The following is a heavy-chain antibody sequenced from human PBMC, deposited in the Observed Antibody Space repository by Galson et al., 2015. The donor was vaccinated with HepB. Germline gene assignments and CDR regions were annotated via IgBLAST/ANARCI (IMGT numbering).Heavy chain of an antibody. D-gene: IGHD6-19*01. CDR3: ARDRGSGWYRGSPPLGWFDP. CDR2: INHSGST. Sequence: ETLSLTCTVSGGSISSYYWSWIRQPAGKGLEWIGEINHSGSTNYNPSLKSRVTISVDTSKNRFSLKLSSVTAADTAVYYCARDRGSGWYRGSPPLGWFDPWGQGTLVTVSS. J-gene: IGHJ5*02. CDR1: GGSISSYY. V-gene: IGHV4-59*01.